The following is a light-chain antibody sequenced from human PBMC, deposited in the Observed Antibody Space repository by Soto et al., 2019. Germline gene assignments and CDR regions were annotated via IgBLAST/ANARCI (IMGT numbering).Light chain of an antibody. Sequence: DIQMTQSPSSLSASVGDRVTITCRASQSITYWLAWYQQKPGRAPKLLIYDVFNLQSGVPSRFSGSGSWTEFTLTFSSLQPDDSATYYCQQYHIFSFSFGQGTKLEIK. CDR3: QQYHIFSFS. CDR2: DVF. J-gene: IGKJ2*01. V-gene: IGKV1-5*01. CDR1: QSITYW.